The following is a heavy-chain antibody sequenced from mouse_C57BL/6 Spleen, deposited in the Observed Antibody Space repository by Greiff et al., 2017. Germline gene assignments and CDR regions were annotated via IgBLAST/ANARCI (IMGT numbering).Heavy chain of an antibody. V-gene: IGHV1-69*01. CDR2: IDPSDSYT. D-gene: IGHD2-4*01. CDR3: ARDHDHEGFAY. Sequence: QVQLQQPGAELVMPGASVKLSCTASGYTFTSYWMHWVKQRPEQGLEWIGEIDPSDSYTNYNQKFKGKSTLTVDKSSSTAYMQLSSLTSEDSAVYYCARDHDHEGFAYWGQGTLVTVAA. CDR1: GYTFTSYW. J-gene: IGHJ3*01.